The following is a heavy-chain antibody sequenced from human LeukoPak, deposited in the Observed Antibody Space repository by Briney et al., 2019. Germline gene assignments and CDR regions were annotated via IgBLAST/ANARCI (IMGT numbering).Heavy chain of an antibody. CDR1: GYTFTSYN. CDR2: TNPSGGST. CDR3: AREKSVGYDILTGYYYYGMDV. V-gene: IGHV1-46*01. Sequence: ASLRLSCTASGYTFTSYNMHWVRQAPGQGLEWMGVTNPSGGSTNYAQKFQGRVTMTRDTSMSTVYMELSSLRSEATAVHYCAREKSVGYDILTGYYYYGMDVWGQGTTVTVSS. J-gene: IGHJ6*02. D-gene: IGHD3-9*01.